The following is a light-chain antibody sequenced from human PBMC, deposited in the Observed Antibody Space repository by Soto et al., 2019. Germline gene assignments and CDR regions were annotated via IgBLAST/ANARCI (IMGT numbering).Light chain of an antibody. J-gene: IGKJ5*01. CDR3: QQYDNSPIT. Sequence: EMVMTPSPAILSVSPGERATLSCGASQSISSSFLAWYQQKPGQAPRLLIYGASSRATGIPDRFSGTGSETDFTLTISRLEPEDFAVYYCQQYDNSPITFGQGTRLEI. V-gene: IGKV3-20*01. CDR1: QSISSSF. CDR2: GAS.